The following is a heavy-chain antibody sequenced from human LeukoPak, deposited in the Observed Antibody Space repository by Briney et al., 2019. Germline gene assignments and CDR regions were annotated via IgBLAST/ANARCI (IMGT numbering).Heavy chain of an antibody. D-gene: IGHD6-19*01. CDR1: GFTFSSYS. V-gene: IGHV3-33*08. CDR3: AAGLVHESDY. CDR2: IWYGGSNK. Sequence: GGSLRLSCAASGFTFSSYSMNWVRQAPGKGLEWVAVIWYGGSNKYYADSVKGRFTISRDNSKNTLYLQMNSLRAEDTAVYYCAAGLVHESDYWGQGTLVTVSS. J-gene: IGHJ4*02.